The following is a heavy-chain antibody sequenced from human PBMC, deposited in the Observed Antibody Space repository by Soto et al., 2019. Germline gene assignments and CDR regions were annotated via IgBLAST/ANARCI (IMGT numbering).Heavy chain of an antibody. CDR1: WGSISRDD. J-gene: IGHJ4*02. Sequence: SESLSLTCRASWGSISRDDWRCIRQPPGKGLEWIGYIYYSGSTNYNPSLKSRVTISVDRSKNQFSLKLSSVTAADTAVDYCARGEERVAIPSGYWGQGTLVTV. D-gene: IGHD2-2*02. CDR3: ARGEERVAIPSGY. V-gene: IGHV4-59*01. CDR2: IYYSGST.